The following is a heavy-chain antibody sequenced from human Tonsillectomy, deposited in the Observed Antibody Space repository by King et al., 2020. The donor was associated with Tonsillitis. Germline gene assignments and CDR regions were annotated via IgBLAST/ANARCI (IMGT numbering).Heavy chain of an antibody. CDR2: MNPNSGNI. D-gene: IGHD6-19*01. J-gene: IGHJ6*02. Sequence: VQLVESGAEVKKPGASVKVSCKASGYTFTSYDINWVRQATGQGLEWMGWMNPNSGNIGYAQKFQGRVTMTRNTSITTAYMELSSLRSEDPAVYYCARGPSSGWYFPGYKYNGMDVWGQGTTVTVSS. CDR3: ARGPSSGWYFPGYKYNGMDV. CDR1: GYTFTSYD. V-gene: IGHV1-8*01.